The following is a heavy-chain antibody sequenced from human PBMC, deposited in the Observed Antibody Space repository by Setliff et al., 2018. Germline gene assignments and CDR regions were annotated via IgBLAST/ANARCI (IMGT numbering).Heavy chain of an antibody. D-gene: IGHD2-15*01. CDR3: ARTCSGSGCYAGLES. CDR1: GFTFSTYR. CDR2: IWGDGVNK. Sequence: PGGSLRLSCAASGFTFSTYRMHWGRQAPGKGLEWVAVIWGDGVNKFHADSVKGRFTISRDNSKNTLYLQMNSLRPDDTAVYYCARTCSGSGCYAGLESWGQGTPVTVSS. V-gene: IGHV3-33*08. J-gene: IGHJ4*02.